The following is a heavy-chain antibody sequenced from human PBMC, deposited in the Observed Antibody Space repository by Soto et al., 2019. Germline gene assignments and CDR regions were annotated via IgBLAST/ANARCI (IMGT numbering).Heavy chain of an antibody. CDR2: IFHRGTT. J-gene: IGHJ6*02. CDR1: GGSISNSY. CDR3: ARDRGNEAPYYYYYGMDV. Sequence: QVQLQESGPGLVKPSETLSLTCTVSGGSISNSYWCWIRLPPGQGLEWIGNIFHRGTTDYNPSLKSPVTISLDTSRNQFSLRLSSVTAADTAVYYCARDRGNEAPYYYYYGMDVWGQGTTVTVSS. V-gene: IGHV4-59*01.